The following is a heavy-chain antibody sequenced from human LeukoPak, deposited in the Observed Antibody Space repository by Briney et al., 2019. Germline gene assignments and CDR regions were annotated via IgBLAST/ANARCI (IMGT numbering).Heavy chain of an antibody. CDR2: INPSGGST. V-gene: IGHV1-46*01. Sequence: ASVKVSCKASGYTFTSYYMHWVRQAPGQGLEWMGIINPSGGSTSYAQKFRGRATITADESTSTAYMELSSLRSEDTAVYYCASLSSSSNYYYYMDVWGKGTTVTVSS. CDR3: ASLSSSSNYYYYMDV. J-gene: IGHJ6*03. CDR1: GYTFTSYY. D-gene: IGHD6-6*01.